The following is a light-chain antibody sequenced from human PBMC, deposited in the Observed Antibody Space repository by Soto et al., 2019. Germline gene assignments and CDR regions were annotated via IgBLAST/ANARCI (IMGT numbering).Light chain of an antibody. CDR3: QQYGSSPYT. J-gene: IGKJ2*01. CDR1: QNVDNAY. V-gene: IGKV3-20*01. Sequence: DIVLTQSPRTLSLSPGETATLFCRASQNVDNAYVAWYQQRPGQAPRLLIHGASTRATGIPDRFGGSGSGTDFALTVSRLEPEDFAVYYCQQYGSSPYTFGQGTKLEIK. CDR2: GAS.